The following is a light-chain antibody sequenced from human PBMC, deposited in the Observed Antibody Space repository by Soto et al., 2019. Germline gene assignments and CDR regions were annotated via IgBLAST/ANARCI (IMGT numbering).Light chain of an antibody. V-gene: IGKV3-20*01. CDR3: QQHNNSPWT. CDR1: QSVTSNY. CDR2: AIS. J-gene: IGKJ1*01. Sequence: EIVLTQSPGTLSLSPGESAALSCRASQSVTSNYLVWYRQKPGQAPRLLIYAISSRAAGIPDRFSGSGSGTDFTLTITRLEPEDSAVYYCQQHNNSPWTFGQGTRVEI.